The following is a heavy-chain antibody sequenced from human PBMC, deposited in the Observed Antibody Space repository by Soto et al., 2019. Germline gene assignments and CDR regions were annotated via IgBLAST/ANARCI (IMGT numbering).Heavy chain of an antibody. CDR1: GYTFSNYD. D-gene: IGHD2-8*01. V-gene: IGHV1-8*01. J-gene: IGHJ4*02. Sequence: QVQLVQSGAELKKPGASVKVSCKASGYTFSNYDMNWVRQATGQGPEWIGWVNPNNGDTGYAQKLQGRVTLTTEIHTTTADMELTSLRSEDTAIYCGATVSRMGSAIDFDSWGQGTLITVSS. CDR3: ATVSRMGSAIDFDS. CDR2: VNPNNGDT.